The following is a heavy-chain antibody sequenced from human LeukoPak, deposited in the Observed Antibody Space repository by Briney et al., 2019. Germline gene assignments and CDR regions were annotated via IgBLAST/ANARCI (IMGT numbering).Heavy chain of an antibody. Sequence: PSETLSLTCAVYGGSFSGYYWSWIRQPPGKGLEWIGEINHSGSTNYNPSLKSRVTISVDTSKNQFSLKLSSVTAAGTAVYYCARGGGSYDYVWGSYRPYYFDYWGQGTLVTVSS. D-gene: IGHD3-16*02. CDR1: GGSFSGYY. V-gene: IGHV4-34*01. CDR3: ARGGGSYDYVWGSYRPYYFDY. J-gene: IGHJ4*02. CDR2: INHSGST.